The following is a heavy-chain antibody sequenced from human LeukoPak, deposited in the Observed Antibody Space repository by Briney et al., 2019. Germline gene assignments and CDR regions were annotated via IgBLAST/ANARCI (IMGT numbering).Heavy chain of an antibody. J-gene: IGHJ5*02. D-gene: IGHD6-13*01. V-gene: IGHV1-8*01. CDR3: ARDSSRRWFDP. CDR2: MNPNSGNT. Sequence: GASVKVSCKASGYTFTSYDINWVRQATGQGLEWMGWMNPNSGNTGYAQKFQGRATMTRNTSISTAYMELSSLRSEDTAVYYCARDSSRRWFDPWGQGTLVTVSS. CDR1: GYTFTSYD.